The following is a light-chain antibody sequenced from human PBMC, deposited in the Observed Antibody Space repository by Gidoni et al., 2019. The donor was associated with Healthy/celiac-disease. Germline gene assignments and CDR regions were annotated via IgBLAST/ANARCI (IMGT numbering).Light chain of an antibody. CDR3: QQYNNWPLT. Sequence: EIGMTKAPATLSVSPGERATLSCRASQSVSSNLAWYQQKPGQAPRLLIYGASTRATGIPARFSGSGSGTEFTLTISSLQSEDFAFYYCQQYNNWPLTFGGGTKVEIK. CDR2: GAS. J-gene: IGKJ4*01. CDR1: QSVSSN. V-gene: IGKV3-15*01.